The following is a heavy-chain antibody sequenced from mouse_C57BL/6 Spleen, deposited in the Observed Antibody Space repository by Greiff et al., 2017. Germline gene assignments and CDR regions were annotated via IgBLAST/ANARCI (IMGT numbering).Heavy chain of an antibody. D-gene: IGHD2-3*01. V-gene: IGHV14-1*01. CDR2: IDPEDGDT. CDR1: GFNIKDYY. J-gene: IGHJ4*01. Sequence: EVQLQQSGAELVRPGASVKLSCTASGFNIKDYYMHWVKQRPEQGLEWIGRIDPEDGDTEYAPKFQGKATMTADTSSNTAYLQLSSLTSEDTAVYYCTSGGYYVFYAMDYWGQGTSVTVSS. CDR3: TSGGYYVFYAMDY.